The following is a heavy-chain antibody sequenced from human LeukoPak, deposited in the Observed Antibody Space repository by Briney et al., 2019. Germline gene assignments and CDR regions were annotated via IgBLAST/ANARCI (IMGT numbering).Heavy chain of an antibody. J-gene: IGHJ4*02. CDR3: ARAVRSSWYSFDY. CDR1: GYTFTGYF. Sequence: ASVKVSCKASGYTFTGYFMHWVRQAPGQGLEWMEWINPNSGGTNYAQKFQGRVTMTRDTSISTTYMELSRLRSDDTAVYYCARAVRSSWYSFDYWGQGTLVTVSS. V-gene: IGHV1-2*02. CDR2: INPNSGGT. D-gene: IGHD6-13*01.